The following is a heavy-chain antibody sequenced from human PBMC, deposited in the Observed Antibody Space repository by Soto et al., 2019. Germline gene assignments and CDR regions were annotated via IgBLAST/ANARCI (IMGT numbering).Heavy chain of an antibody. Sequence: ITLKESGPPLVKPTQTLTLTCTVSGFSLTTNGVGVGWFRQPPGKALEWLALIYRDDDKRYRPSLQSRVTVTRDNTKNQVVLTMTNMDPVDTATYYCAHTVARGAYWETFDYWGQGALVTVSS. CDR3: AHTVARGAYWETFDY. CDR2: IYRDDDK. J-gene: IGHJ4*02. V-gene: IGHV2-5*02. D-gene: IGHD1-26*01. CDR1: GFSLTTNGVG.